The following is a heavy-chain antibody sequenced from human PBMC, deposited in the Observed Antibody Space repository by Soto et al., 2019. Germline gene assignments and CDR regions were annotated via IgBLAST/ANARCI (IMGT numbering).Heavy chain of an antibody. D-gene: IGHD3-10*01. CDR3: VTHWGGTKVLRGRAV. CDR1: GFTFDTYT. CDR2: ISASGDTT. Sequence: QVLESGGNSVQSGGSLRLSCAASGFTFDTYTMSWVRLAPGKGLEWVSAISASGDTTYYADSVKGQFTVSRDNSKKTLFVQMDSRRVEDTALYYCVTHWGGTKVLRGRAVWGHGTGVTVSS. V-gene: IGHV3-23*01. J-gene: IGHJ6*02.